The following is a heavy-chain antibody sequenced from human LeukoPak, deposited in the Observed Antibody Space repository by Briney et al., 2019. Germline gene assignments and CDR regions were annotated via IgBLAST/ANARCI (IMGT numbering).Heavy chain of an antibody. CDR1: GHTFVSYG. J-gene: IGHJ4*02. CDR2: INPHSGVT. Sequence: ASVKVSCKASGHTFVSYGISWVRQAPGQGLECVGWINPHSGVTTYAQNFQGRVTMTRDTSISTAYLELSGLKSDDTAVYYCARNYGSGDFDLWGQGTLVTVSS. CDR3: ARNYGSGDFDL. V-gene: IGHV1-2*02. D-gene: IGHD3-10*01.